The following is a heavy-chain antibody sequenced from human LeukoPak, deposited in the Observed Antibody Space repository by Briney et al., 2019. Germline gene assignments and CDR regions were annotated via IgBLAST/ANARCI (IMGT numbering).Heavy chain of an antibody. D-gene: IGHD1-26*01. CDR3: ARVGHFGWELLGEDY. J-gene: IGHJ4*02. Sequence: ASVKVSCKASGYTFTSYGISWMRQAPGQGLEWMGWISAYNGNTNYAQKFQGRVTMTRDTSISTAYMELSRLRSDDTAGYYCARVGHFGWELLGEDYWGQGTLVTVSS. V-gene: IGHV1-18*01. CDR1: GYTFTSYG. CDR2: ISAYNGNT.